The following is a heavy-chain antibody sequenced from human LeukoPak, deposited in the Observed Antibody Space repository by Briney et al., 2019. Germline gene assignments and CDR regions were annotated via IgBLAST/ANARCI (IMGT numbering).Heavy chain of an antibody. J-gene: IGHJ4*02. Sequence: SSETLSLTCSVSGSSFNTYYWSWIRQPAGKGLEWIGRIHTSGSADYSPSLQSRVTISVDMSKKEFSLKLTSVTAAGTAVYYCARDIVYLIDEDYGWGQGILVTVSS. V-gene: IGHV4-4*07. CDR2: IHTSGSA. CDR1: GSSFNTYY. D-gene: IGHD4-17*01. CDR3: ARDIVYLIDEDYG.